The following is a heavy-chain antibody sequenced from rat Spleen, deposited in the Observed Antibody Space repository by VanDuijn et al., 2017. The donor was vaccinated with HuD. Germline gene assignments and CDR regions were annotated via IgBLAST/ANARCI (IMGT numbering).Heavy chain of an antibody. D-gene: IGHD1-4*01. CDR2: ISYDGSST. V-gene: IGHV5-7*01. CDR1: GFTFSDYN. Sequence: EVQLVETGGGLVQPGRSLKLSCAASGFTFSDYNMAWVRQAPKKGLEWVTTISYDGSSTYYRDSVKGRFTISRDNAKTTLYLQMDSLRSEDTATYCCAREAGLPFHYFDYWGQGVMVTVSS. CDR3: AREAGLPFHYFDY. J-gene: IGHJ2*01.